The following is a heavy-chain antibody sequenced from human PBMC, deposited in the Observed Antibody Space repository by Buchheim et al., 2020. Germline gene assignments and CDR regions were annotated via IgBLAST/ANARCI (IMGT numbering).Heavy chain of an antibody. D-gene: IGHD3-3*01. J-gene: IGHJ4*02. CDR1: GGSISSSSYY. V-gene: IGHV4-39*01. CDR3: ARGYDFWSGYWQN. Sequence: QLQLQESGPGLVKPSETLSLTCTVSGGSISSSSYYWGWIRQPPGKGLGWIGSIYYSGSTYYNPSLKSRVTISVDTYKDQFSLKLSSVTAADTAVYYCARGYDFWSGYWQNWGQGTL. CDR2: IYYSGST.